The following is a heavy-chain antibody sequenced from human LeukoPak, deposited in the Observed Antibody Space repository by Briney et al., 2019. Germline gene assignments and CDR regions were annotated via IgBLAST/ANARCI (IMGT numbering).Heavy chain of an antibody. J-gene: IGHJ3*02. CDR2: ISAGGTTI. Sequence: GGSLRLSCAASGFTFTAYYMSWIRQAPGKGLQWLSYISAGGTTIFYADSVKGRFTISRDNAKNSLYLQLSSLKGEDTAVYYCARVGKVGATGALDIWGQGTLVTVSS. CDR3: ARVGKVGATGALDI. CDR1: GFTFTAYY. V-gene: IGHV3-11*04. D-gene: IGHD1-26*01.